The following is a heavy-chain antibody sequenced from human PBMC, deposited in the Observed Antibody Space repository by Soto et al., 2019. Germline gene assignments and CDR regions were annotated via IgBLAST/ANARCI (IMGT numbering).Heavy chain of an antibody. Sequence: QVQLQESGPGLVKPSGTLSLTCAVSGGSISSSNWWSWVRQPPGKGLEWIGEIYHSGSTNYNPSLKSRVPISVDKSKNQFSLKLSSVTAADTAVYYCARVTYWIAVAGGVVDYWGQGTLVTVSS. V-gene: IGHV4-4*02. D-gene: IGHD6-19*01. CDR1: GGSISSSNW. CDR2: IYHSGST. CDR3: ARVTYWIAVAGGVVDY. J-gene: IGHJ4*02.